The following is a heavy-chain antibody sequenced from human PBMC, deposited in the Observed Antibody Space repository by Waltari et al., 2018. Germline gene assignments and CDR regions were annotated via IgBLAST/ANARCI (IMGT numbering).Heavy chain of an antibody. D-gene: IGHD3-3*01. J-gene: IGHJ3*02. CDR3: ASGRNYDFWSGTDDAFDI. V-gene: IGHV1-2*02. CDR1: GYTFTGYY. CDR2: SNPNSGGT. Sequence: QVQLVQSGAEVKKPGASVKVSCKASGYTFTGYYMHWVRQAPGQGLEWMGWSNPNSGGTNYAQKLQGRVTMTRDTSISTAYMELSRLRSDDTAVYYCASGRNYDFWSGTDDAFDIWGQGTMVTVSS.